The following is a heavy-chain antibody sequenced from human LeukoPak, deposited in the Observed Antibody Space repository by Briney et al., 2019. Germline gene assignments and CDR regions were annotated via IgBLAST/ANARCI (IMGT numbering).Heavy chain of an antibody. CDR1: GGSFSGYY. CDR3: ARDDVGIAAAGGIY. V-gene: IGHV4-34*01. J-gene: IGHJ4*02. D-gene: IGHD6-13*01. CDR2: INHSGST. Sequence: PSETLSLTCAVYGGSFSGYYWSWIRQPPGKGLEWIGEINHSGSTNYNPSLKSRVTISVDTSKNQLSLKLSSVTAADTAVYYCARDDVGIAAAGGIYWGQGTLVTVSS.